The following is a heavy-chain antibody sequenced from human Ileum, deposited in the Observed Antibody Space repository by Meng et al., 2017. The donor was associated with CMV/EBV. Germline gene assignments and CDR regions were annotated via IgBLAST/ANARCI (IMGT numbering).Heavy chain of an antibody. CDR1: GYTFTAKH. CDR3: VKEDWYFDF. J-gene: IGHJ4*02. V-gene: IGHV1-2*02. D-gene: IGHD3-9*01. Sequence: QVQLVQSGTEVKNPGASVKVSCKTSGYTFTAKHLHWVRQAPGKGLEWMGWIYPQHGGTYFAQTFQGRVTMTSDTSITTAYMELSSLTSDDTAIYYCVKEDWYFDFWGQGTLVTVSS. CDR2: IYPQHGGT.